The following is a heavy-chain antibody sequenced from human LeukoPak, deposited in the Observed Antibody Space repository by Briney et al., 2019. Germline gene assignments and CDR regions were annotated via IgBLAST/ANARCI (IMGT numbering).Heavy chain of an antibody. V-gene: IGHV1-46*01. D-gene: IGHD2-15*01. CDR3: ARDGYRSGYSRDAFDI. CDR1: GYTFTSYY. J-gene: IGHJ3*02. CDR2: INPSGGST. Sequence: ASVKVSCKASGYTFTSYYMHWVRQAPGQGLAWMGIINPSGGSTSYAQKFQGRVTMTRDTSPSTVYMELSSLRSEDTAVYYCARDGYRSGYSRDAFDIWGQGTMVTVSS.